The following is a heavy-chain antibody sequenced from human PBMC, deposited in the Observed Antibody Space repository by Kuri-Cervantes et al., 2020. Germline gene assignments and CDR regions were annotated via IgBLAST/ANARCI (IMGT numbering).Heavy chain of an antibody. CDR3: ARQSPNSGSDY. V-gene: IGHV3-23*01. Sequence: GGSLRLSCAASGFTFSNAWMSWVRQAPGKGLERVAAIIGSGDAAFHADSVKGRFTISRDNSRNTLYLQMISLRAEDTAFYYCARQSPNSGSDYWGQGTLVTVSS. CDR1: GFTFSNAW. J-gene: IGHJ4*02. D-gene: IGHD5-12*01. CDR2: IIGSGDAA.